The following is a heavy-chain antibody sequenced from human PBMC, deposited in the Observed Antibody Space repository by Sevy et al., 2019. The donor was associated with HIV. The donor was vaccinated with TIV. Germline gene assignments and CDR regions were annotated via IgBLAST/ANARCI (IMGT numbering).Heavy chain of an antibody. CDR2: IGGGGGSA. D-gene: IGHD3-22*01. Sequence: GGSLRLSCAASGFPFSNYAMSWVRQAPGKGLEWVSAIGGGGGSAFYADSVKGRFTISRDNSKNTLYLQMNSLRAEDTAVYYCVKDIVIVVGDGFDFWGQGTLVTVSS. CDR1: GFPFSNYA. J-gene: IGHJ4*03. CDR3: VKDIVIVVGDGFDF. V-gene: IGHV3-23*01.